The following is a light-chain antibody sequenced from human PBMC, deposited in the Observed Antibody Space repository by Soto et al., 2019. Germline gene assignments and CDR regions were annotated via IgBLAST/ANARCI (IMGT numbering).Light chain of an antibody. J-gene: IGLJ2*01. CDR2: TNV. V-gene: IGLV1-44*01. Sequence: QAVLTQPPSASGTPGQRVTISCSGSSSNIGSNSVSWYQHLPGTAPKLVIYTNVQRPSGVPDRFSGSKSGASASLAISGLQSEDEADYYCAAWDDSLEGLIFGGGTKVTVL. CDR3: AAWDDSLEGLI. CDR1: SSNIGSNS.